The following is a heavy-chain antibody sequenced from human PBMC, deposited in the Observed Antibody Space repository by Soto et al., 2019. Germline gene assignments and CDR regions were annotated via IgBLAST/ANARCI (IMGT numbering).Heavy chain of an antibody. D-gene: IGHD6-19*01. CDR3: AKGGRQWLVTSDFNY. V-gene: IGHV3-30*18. CDR2: VSHDGRNT. Sequence: GGSLRLSCAASGFPFDDYAMHWVRQAPGKGLEWVAVVSHDGRNTHYADSVKGRFTISRDSSKNTVSLEMTSLRAEDTAVYYCAKGGRQWLVTSDFNYWGQGALVTVSS. CDR1: GFPFDDYA. J-gene: IGHJ4*02.